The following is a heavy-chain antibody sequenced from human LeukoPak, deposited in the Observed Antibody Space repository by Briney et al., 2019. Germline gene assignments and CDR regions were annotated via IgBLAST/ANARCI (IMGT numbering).Heavy chain of an antibody. CDR3: ASDVRLYSESYY. CDR1: GFTFSSYA. V-gene: IGHV3-23*01. CDR2: ISGSGGST. J-gene: IGHJ4*02. Sequence: GGSLRLSCAASGFTFSSYAMSWVRQAPGKGLEWVSAISGSGGSTYYADSVKGRFTISRDNSKNTLYLQMNSLRAEDTAVYYCASDVRLYSESYYWGQGTLVTVSS. D-gene: IGHD1-26*01.